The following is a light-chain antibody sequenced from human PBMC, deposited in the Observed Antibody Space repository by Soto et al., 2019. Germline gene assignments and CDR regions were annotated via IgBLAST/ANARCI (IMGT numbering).Light chain of an antibody. V-gene: IGKV3-15*01. J-gene: IGKJ1*01. CDR2: DAS. Sequence: EIVMSQFPVTLSVSPGERATLSCRASQSVSSNLAWYQQKPGQAPRLLIYDASTRATGVPVRFSGSGSGTEFTLTISSLQTEDFAVYNCQQYNNWPPTWTFGQGTKVDIK. CDR3: QQYNNWPPTWT. CDR1: QSVSSN.